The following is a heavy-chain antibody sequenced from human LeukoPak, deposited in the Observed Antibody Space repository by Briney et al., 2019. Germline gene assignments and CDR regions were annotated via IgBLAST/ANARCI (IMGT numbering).Heavy chain of an antibody. V-gene: IGHV3-23*01. Sequence: GSLRLSCAASGLTFRNYSMNWVRQAPGKGLEWVSGISDSGGTTDYADSVKGRFAISRDNSNNTLYLQMNSLRAEDTAVYYCAKARSGSSSSCYNYWGQGTLVTVSS. D-gene: IGHD2-2*02. CDR3: AKARSGSSSSCYNY. CDR2: ISDSGGTT. CDR1: GLTFRNYS. J-gene: IGHJ4*02.